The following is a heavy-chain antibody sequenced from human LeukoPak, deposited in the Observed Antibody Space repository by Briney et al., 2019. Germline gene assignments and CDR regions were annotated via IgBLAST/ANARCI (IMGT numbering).Heavy chain of an antibody. CDR3: ARSRRDIVVEYGAFDI. J-gene: IGHJ3*02. CDR1: GYSISSGYY. D-gene: IGHD2-15*01. CDR2: IYHSGST. V-gene: IGHV4-38-2*02. Sequence: SETLSLTWTVSGYSISSGYYWGWIRQPPGKGLEWIGGIYHSGSTYYNPSLKSRVTISVDTSKNQFSLKLSSVTAADTAVYYCARSRRDIVVEYGAFDIWGQGTMVTVSS.